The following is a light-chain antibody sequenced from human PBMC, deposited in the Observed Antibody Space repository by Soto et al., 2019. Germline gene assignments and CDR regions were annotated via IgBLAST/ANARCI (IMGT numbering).Light chain of an antibody. CDR2: EGS. J-gene: IGLJ3*02. V-gene: IGLV2-23*01. CDR1: SSDVGSYNL. Sequence: QSALTQPASVSGSPGQSITISCTGTSSDVGSYNLVSWYQQHPGKAPKLMIYEGSKRPSGVSNRFSGSKSGITASLTISGLQAVDEADYYCCSYAGSSTWVFGGGTKLTVL. CDR3: CSYAGSSTWV.